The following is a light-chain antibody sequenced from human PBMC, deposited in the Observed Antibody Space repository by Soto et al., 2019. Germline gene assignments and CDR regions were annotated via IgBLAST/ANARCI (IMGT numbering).Light chain of an antibody. V-gene: IGKV1-5*03. CDR3: QQYDSIPYT. J-gene: IGKJ2*01. CDR2: KAS. Sequence: DIQMTQSPSTLSASVRDGVTITCRASQTINSWLAWYQQRPGKAPRLLIYKASTLESGVPSRFSGSGSGTEFTLTISTLQPDDFATYYCQQYDSIPYTFGQGTKLDI. CDR1: QTINSW.